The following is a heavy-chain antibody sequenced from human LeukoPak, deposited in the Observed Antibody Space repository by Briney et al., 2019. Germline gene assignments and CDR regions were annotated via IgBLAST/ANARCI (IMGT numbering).Heavy chain of an antibody. V-gene: IGHV1-2*02. CDR3: ARGGVAQLVSPLNWFDP. CDR2: INPNSGGT. D-gene: IGHD6-6*01. Sequence: ASVKVSRKASGYTFTGYYMHWVRQAPGQGLEWMGWINPNSGGTNYAQKFQGRVTMTRDTSISTAYMELSRLRSDNTAVYYCARGGVAQLVSPLNWFDPWGQGTLVTVSS. J-gene: IGHJ5*02. CDR1: GYTFTGYY.